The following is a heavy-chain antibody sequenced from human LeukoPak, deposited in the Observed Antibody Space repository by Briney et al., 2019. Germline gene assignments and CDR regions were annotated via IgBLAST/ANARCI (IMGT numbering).Heavy chain of an antibody. CDR2: ISSSGSTI. D-gene: IGHD4-17*01. CDR3: ARETNGEEEYGDYGWYFDL. Sequence: GGSLRLSCAASGFTFSDYYMSWIRQAPGKGLEWVSYISSSGSTIYYADSVKGRFTISRDNAKNSLYLQMNSLRAEDTAVYYCARETNGEEEYGDYGWYFDLWGRGTLVTVSS. V-gene: IGHV3-11*01. J-gene: IGHJ2*01. CDR1: GFTFSDYY.